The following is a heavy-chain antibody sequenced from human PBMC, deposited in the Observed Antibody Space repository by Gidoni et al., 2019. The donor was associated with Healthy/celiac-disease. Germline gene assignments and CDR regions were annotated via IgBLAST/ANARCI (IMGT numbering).Heavy chain of an antibody. Sequence: QVQLQESGPGLVKPSETLSLTCTVSGGSISSYYWSWIRQPPGKGLEWIGYIYYSGSTNYNPSLKSRVTISVDTSKNQFSLKLSSVTAADTAVYYCATRGRKGSGLDYWGQGTLVTVSS. V-gene: IGHV4-59*01. CDR2: IYYSGST. D-gene: IGHD3-10*01. CDR1: GGSISSYY. CDR3: ATRGRKGSGLDY. J-gene: IGHJ4*02.